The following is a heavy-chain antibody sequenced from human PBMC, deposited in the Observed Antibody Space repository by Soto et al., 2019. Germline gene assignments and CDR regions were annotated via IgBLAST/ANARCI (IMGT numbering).Heavy chain of an antibody. D-gene: IGHD3-9*01. CDR1: GYTFTSYD. J-gene: IGHJ6*02. CDR3: ARLTAYYDILTGYYKKYYYDGMDV. V-gene: IGHV1-8*01. CDR2: MNPNSGNT. Sequence: ASVKVSCKASGYTFTSYDINWVRQATGQGLEWMGWMNPNSGNTGYAQKFQGRVTMTRNTSISTAYMELSSLRSEDTALYYCARLTAYYDILTGYYKKYYYDGMDVWGQGTTVTVS.